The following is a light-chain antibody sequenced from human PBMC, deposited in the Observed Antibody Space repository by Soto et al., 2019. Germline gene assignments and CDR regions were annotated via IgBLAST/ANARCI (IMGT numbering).Light chain of an antibody. CDR2: GNS. Sequence: QSVLTQPPSVSGAPGQRVTISCTGSSSNIGAGYDVHWYQQLPGTAPKLIIYGNSNRPSGVPDRFSGSKSGTSASLAITGLQAEDEADYYCQSYDSSLSGFDVFGTGTKLTVL. CDR3: QSYDSSLSGFDV. V-gene: IGLV1-40*01. CDR1: SSNIGAGYD. J-gene: IGLJ1*01.